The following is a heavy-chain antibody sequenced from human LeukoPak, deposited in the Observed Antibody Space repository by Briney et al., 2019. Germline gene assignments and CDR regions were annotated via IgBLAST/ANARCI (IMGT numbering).Heavy chain of an antibody. CDR1: GFTFSNYA. V-gene: IGHV3-30*04. CDR3: ARDFYDCSGGSCYSLMAFDI. CDR2: ISYDGSNK. D-gene: IGHD2-15*01. J-gene: IGHJ3*02. Sequence: PGGSLRLSCAASGFTFSNYAMHWVRQAPGKGLEWVAVISYDGSNKYYADSVKGRFTISRDNSKNTLYLQMNSLRAEDTAVYYCARDFYDCSGGSCYSLMAFDIWGQGTMVTVSS.